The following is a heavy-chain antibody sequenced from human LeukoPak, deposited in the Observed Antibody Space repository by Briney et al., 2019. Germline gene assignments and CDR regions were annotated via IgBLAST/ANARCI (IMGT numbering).Heavy chain of an antibody. CDR1: GFTFSSYA. V-gene: IGHV3-23*01. D-gene: IGHD4-11*01. J-gene: IGHJ4*02. Sequence: QAGGSLRLSCAASGFTFSSYAMSWVRQAPGKGLEWVSAISGSGGSTYYADSVKGRFTISRDNAKNSLYLQMNSLRAEDTAVYYCARGYTFYKPVHDYSNPNFDYWGQGTLVTVSS. CDR2: ISGSGGST. CDR3: ARGYTFYKPVHDYSNPNFDY.